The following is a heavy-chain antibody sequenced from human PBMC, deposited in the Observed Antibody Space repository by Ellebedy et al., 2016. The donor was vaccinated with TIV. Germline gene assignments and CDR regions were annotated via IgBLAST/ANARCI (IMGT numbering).Heavy chain of an antibody. CDR2: ISGSGDKT. Sequence: GGSLRLSCAASGFTFSNYVVSWDRQAPGKGLEWVSSISGSGDKTYYADSVKGRFTISRDNSKNTLYLQMNSLRAEDTAVYYCAKGSSRYYGSGSYCPYWGQGTLVTVSS. J-gene: IGHJ4*02. V-gene: IGHV3-23*01. CDR1: GFTFSNYV. CDR3: AKGSSRYYGSGSYCPY. D-gene: IGHD3-10*01.